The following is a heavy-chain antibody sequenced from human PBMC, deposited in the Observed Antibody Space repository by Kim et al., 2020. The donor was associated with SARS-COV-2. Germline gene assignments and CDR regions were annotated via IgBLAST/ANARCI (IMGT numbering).Heavy chain of an antibody. V-gene: IGHV1-46*01. D-gene: IGHD6-19*01. J-gene: IGHJ4*02. CDR1: GYTFTSYY. CDR3: ARDRALQQWLVTGGGDY. Sequence: ASVKVSCKASGYTFTSYYMHWVRQAPGQGLEWMGIINPSGGSTSYAQKFQGRVTMTRDTSTSTVYMELSSLRSEDTAVYYCARDRALQQWLVTGGGDYWGQGTLVTVSS. CDR2: INPSGGST.